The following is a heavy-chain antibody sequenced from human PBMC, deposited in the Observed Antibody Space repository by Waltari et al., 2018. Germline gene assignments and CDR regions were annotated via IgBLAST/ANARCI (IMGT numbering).Heavy chain of an antibody. CDR2: IYTSGST. CDR3: ARACRSVVPAAMSHYYYDYMDV. Sequence: QVQLQESGPGLVHPSQTLSLTCTVSVGSISSGSYYWSWIRQPARTDLAGIGRIYTSGSTNYNPSLKSRVTISVDTSKNQFSLKLSSVTAADTAVYYCARACRSVVPAAMSHYYYDYMDVWGKGTTVTVSS. V-gene: IGHV4-61*02. D-gene: IGHD2-2*01. CDR1: VGSISSGSYY. J-gene: IGHJ6*03.